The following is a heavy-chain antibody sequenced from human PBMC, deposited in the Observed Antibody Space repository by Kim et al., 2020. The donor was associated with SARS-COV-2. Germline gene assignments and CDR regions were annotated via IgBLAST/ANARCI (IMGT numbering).Heavy chain of an antibody. CDR1: GLSFDDSA. J-gene: IGHJ6*02. CDR3: ARGNYYESVSLSDYYNGMDV. CDR2: ISYDGRNK. D-gene: IGHD3-10*01. V-gene: IGHV3-30-3*01. Sequence: GGSLRLSCAASGLSFDDSAMNWVRQAPGKGLEWVAVISYDGRNKEYADSVKGRFSISRDNPKSTLSLQMNSLRVEDMAVYYCARGNYYESVSLSDYYNGMDVWGQGTTVTVSS.